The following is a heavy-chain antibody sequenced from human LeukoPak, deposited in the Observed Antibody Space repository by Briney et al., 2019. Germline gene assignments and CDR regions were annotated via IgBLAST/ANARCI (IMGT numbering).Heavy chain of an antibody. D-gene: IGHD5-18*01. V-gene: IGHV4-31*03. J-gene: IGHJ4*02. CDR2: IYYSGST. CDR3: ARGSGVSYGLIDY. CDR1: GGSISSGGYY. Sequence: PSETLSLTCTVSGGSISSGGYYWSWIRQHPGKGLEWIGYIYYSGSTYYNPSLKSRVTISVDTSKNQFSLKLSSVTATDTAVYYCARGSGVSYGLIDYWGQGTLVTVSS.